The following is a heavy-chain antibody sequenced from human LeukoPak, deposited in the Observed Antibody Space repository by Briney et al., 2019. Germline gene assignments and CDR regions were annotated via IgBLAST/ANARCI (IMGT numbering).Heavy chain of an antibody. Sequence: ASVKVSCKASGGTFSSYAISWVRQAPGQGLEWMGGIIPIFGTANYAQKFQGRVTITADESTSTAYMELSSLRSEDTAVYYCARVYYGDYGRVYYYYMDVWGKGTTVTVSS. D-gene: IGHD4-17*01. CDR1: GGTFSSYA. V-gene: IGHV1-69*13. J-gene: IGHJ6*03. CDR2: IIPIFGTA. CDR3: ARVYYGDYGRVYYYYMDV.